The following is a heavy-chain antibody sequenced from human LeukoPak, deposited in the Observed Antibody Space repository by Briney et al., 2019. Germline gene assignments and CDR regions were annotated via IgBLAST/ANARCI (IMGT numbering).Heavy chain of an antibody. Sequence: GGSLKLSCAASGFTFSSYWMHWVRQAPGKGLVWVSRINSDGSSTSYADSVKGRFTISRDNSKNTLYLQMNSLRAEDTAVYYCAKKRGGVYSSSWFDPWGQGTLVTVSS. D-gene: IGHD6-13*01. CDR1: GFTFSSYW. CDR3: AKKRGGVYSSSWFDP. CDR2: INSDGSST. V-gene: IGHV3-74*01. J-gene: IGHJ5*02.